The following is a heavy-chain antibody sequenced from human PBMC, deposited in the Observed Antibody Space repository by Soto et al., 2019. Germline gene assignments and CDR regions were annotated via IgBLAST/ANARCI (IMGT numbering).Heavy chain of an antibody. CDR3: ARDRDTYSSSSGGIDP. CDR2: VYSSGTT. Sequence: SETLSLTCSVSGGSINSYWWSWIRQPAGKGLEWIGRVYSSGTTDYNPSLNSRATLSVETSKNQFSLKLSSVTAADTAVYYCARDRDTYSSSSGGIDPWGQGTLVTVSS. CDR1: GGSINSYW. V-gene: IGHV4-4*07. D-gene: IGHD6-6*01. J-gene: IGHJ5*02.